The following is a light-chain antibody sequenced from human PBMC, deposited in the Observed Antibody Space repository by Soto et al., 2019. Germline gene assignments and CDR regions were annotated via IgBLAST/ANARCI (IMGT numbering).Light chain of an antibody. V-gene: IGKV3-15*01. CDR1: QNVDSN. CDR2: GAS. CDR3: QQYNNWPPIT. Sequence: EVVLTQSPATLSVSPGDRATLSCRASQNVDSNYLAWYQQKPGQAPRLLIYGASTRATGIPARFSGSGSGTEFTLTISSLQSEDFAVYYCQQYNNWPPITFGQGTRLEI. J-gene: IGKJ5*01.